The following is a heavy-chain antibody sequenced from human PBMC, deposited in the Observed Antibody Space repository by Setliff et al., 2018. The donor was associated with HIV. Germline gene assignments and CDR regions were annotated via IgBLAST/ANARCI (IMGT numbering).Heavy chain of an antibody. J-gene: IGHJ4*02. CDR2: FYYSGST. CDR1: GGSISSSNYY. CDR3: VAKKSGDYPFN. D-gene: IGHD4-17*01. V-gene: IGHV4-39*07. Sequence: PSETLSLTCAVSGGSISSSNYYWVWIRQPPGKELEWIGSFYYSGSTYYNLSLKSRVTISLDTSKNQFSLKLSSVTAADTAVYYCVAKKSGDYPFNWGQGTLVTVSS.